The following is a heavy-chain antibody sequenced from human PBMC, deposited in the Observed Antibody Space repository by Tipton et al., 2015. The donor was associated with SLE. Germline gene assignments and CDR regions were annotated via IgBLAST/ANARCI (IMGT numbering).Heavy chain of an antibody. CDR1: GYTFTSCG. Sequence: QSGPEVKKPGASVKVSCKASGYTFTSCGISWVRQAPGQGLEWMGWISAYNGNTNYAQKLQGRVTMTTGTSTSTAYMELRSLRSDDTAVYYCARGERRWIQLWFDAVDIWGQGTMVTVSS. J-gene: IGHJ3*02. V-gene: IGHV1-18*04. CDR3: ARGERRWIQLWFDAVDI. D-gene: IGHD5-18*01. CDR2: ISAYNGNT.